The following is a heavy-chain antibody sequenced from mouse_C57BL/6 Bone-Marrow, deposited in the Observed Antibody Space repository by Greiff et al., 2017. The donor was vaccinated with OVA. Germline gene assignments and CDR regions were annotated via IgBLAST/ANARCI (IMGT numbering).Heavy chain of an antibody. CDR1: GYTFTSYD. CDR3: ARDYYGSSAYWYFDV. Sequence: QVQLKQSGPELVKPGASVKLSCKASGYTFTSYDINWVKQRPGQGLEWIGWIYPRDGSTKYNEKFKGKATLTVDTSSSTAYMELHSLTSEDSAVYFCARDYYGSSAYWYFDVWGTGTTVTVSS. V-gene: IGHV1-85*01. J-gene: IGHJ1*03. D-gene: IGHD1-1*01. CDR2: IYPRDGST.